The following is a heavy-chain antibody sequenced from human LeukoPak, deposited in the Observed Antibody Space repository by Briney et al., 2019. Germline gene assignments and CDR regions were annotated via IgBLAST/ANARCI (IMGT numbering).Heavy chain of an antibody. D-gene: IGHD3-3*01. CDR1: GGSFSGYY. Sequence: SETLSLTCAVYGGSFSGYYWSWIRQPPGKGLEWIGEINHSGSTNYNPSLKSRVTISVDTSKNQFSLKLSSVTAADTAVYYCARVGEAYDFWSGYNYFDYWGQGTLVTVSS. V-gene: IGHV4-34*01. J-gene: IGHJ4*02. CDR3: ARVGEAYDFWSGYNYFDY. CDR2: INHSGST.